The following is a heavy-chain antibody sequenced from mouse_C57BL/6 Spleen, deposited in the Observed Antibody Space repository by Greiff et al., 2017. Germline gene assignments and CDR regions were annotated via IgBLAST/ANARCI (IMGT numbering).Heavy chain of an antibody. CDR3: ARRDGSQYYYAMDY. CDR2: ISSGSSTI. D-gene: IGHD2-3*01. CDR1: GFTFSDYG. V-gene: IGHV5-17*01. J-gene: IGHJ4*01. Sequence: DVKLVESGGGLVKPGGSLKLSCAASGFTFSDYGMHWVRQAPEKGLEWVAYISSGSSTIYYADTVKGRFTISRDNAKNTLFLQMTSLRSEDTAMYYCARRDGSQYYYAMDYWGQGTSVTVSS.